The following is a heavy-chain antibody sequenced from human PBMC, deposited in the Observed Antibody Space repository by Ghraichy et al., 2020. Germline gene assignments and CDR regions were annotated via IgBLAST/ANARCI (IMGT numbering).Heavy chain of an antibody. Sequence: GESLNISCKGSGYSFTSYWIGWVRQMPGKGLEWMGIIYPGDSDTRYSPSFQGQVTISADKSISTAYLQWSSLKASDTAMYYCARNGGSSGWYQDFDYWGQGTLVTVSS. CDR2: IYPGDSDT. CDR3: ARNGGSSGWYQDFDY. V-gene: IGHV5-51*01. J-gene: IGHJ4*02. CDR1: GYSFTSYW. D-gene: IGHD6-19*01.